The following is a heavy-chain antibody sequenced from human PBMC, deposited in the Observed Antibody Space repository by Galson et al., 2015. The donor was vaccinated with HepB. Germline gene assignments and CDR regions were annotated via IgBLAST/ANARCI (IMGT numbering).Heavy chain of an antibody. V-gene: IGHV3-30*18. J-gene: IGHJ5*02. D-gene: IGHD2-2*01. CDR2: ISYDGSNK. Sequence: SLRLSCAASGFTFSSYGMHWVRQAPGKGLEWVAVISYDGSNKYYADSVKGRFTISRDNSKNTLYLQMNSLRAEDTAVYYCAKDSLYFCSSTSCLTNNWFDPWGQGTLVTVSS. CDR1: GFTFSSYG. CDR3: AKDSLYFCSSTSCLTNNWFDP.